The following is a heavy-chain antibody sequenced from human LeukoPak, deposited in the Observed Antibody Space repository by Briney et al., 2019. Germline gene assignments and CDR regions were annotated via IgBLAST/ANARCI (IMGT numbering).Heavy chain of an antibody. V-gene: IGHV3-11*04. CDR2: ISRSGSTK. D-gene: IGHD3-3*02. CDR3: ARVLAR. CDR1: GFTFSDYN. J-gene: IGHJ4*02. Sequence: PGGSLRLSCAASGFTFSDYNMRWIRQAPGKGLEWVSSISRSGSTKYYVDSVKGRFTISRDNAKNSLFLQMNSLRAEDTAVYYCARVLARWGQGTLVTVSS.